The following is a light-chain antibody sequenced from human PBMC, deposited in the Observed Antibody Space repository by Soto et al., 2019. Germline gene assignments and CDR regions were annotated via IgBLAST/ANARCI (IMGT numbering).Light chain of an antibody. Sequence: EIVLTQSPGTLSLSPGERATLSCRASQSVSSSYLAWYQQKPGQAPRLLSYGASNRATGIPDRFSGSGSGTDFTLTISRLEPEDFAVYYCQQYYNPPYTFGQGTKLEIK. CDR2: GAS. CDR3: QQYYNPPYT. J-gene: IGKJ2*01. V-gene: IGKV3-20*01. CDR1: QSVSSSY.